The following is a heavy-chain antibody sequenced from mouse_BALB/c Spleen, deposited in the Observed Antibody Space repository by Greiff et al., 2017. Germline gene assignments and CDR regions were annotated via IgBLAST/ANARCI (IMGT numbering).Heavy chain of an antibody. CDR1: GFTFSSYA. Sequence: EVMLVESGGGLVKPGGSLKLSCAASGFTFSSYAMSWVRQTPEKRLEWVASISSGGSTYYPDSVKGRFTISRDNARNILYLQMSSLRSEDTAMYYCARGGGHTMITTGYWYFDVWGAGTTVTVSS. D-gene: IGHD2-4*01. CDR2: ISSGGST. J-gene: IGHJ1*01. CDR3: ARGGGHTMITTGYWYFDV. V-gene: IGHV5-6-5*01.